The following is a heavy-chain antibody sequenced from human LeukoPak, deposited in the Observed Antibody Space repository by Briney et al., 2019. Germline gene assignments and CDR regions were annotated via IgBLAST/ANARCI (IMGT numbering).Heavy chain of an antibody. Sequence: PGGSLRLSCTASGFTLDDFGMTWVRQAPGKGLEWVSSANWYGESTSYADSVKGRFTISRDNAKKSLYLQMNSLRAEDTALYYCARSEGSWGNYYFDYWGQGILVTVSS. D-gene: IGHD3-16*01. CDR3: ARSEGSWGNYYFDY. CDR1: GFTLDDFG. J-gene: IGHJ4*02. V-gene: IGHV3-20*04. CDR2: ANWYGEST.